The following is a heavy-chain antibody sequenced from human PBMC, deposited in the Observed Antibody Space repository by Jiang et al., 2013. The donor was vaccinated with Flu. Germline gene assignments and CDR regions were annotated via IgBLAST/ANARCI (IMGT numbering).Heavy chain of an antibody. D-gene: IGHD3-3*01. CDR2: IYTSGST. CDR3: ARVYYDFWSGYYPDWYFDL. V-gene: IGHV4-4*07. CDR1: GGSISSYY. Sequence: ETLSLTCTVSGGSISSYYWSWIRQPAGKGLEWIGRIYTSGSTNYNPSLKSRVTMSVDTSKNQFSLKLSSVTAADTAVYYCARVYYDFWSGYYPDWYFDLWGRGTLVTVSS. J-gene: IGHJ2*01.